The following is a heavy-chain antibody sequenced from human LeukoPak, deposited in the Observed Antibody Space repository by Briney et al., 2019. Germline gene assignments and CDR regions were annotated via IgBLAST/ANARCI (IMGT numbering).Heavy chain of an antibody. J-gene: IGHJ4*02. CDR1: GDTFTGYY. CDR2: INPNSGGT. Sequence: SGKVSCKASGDTFTGYYMHWVRQAPGQGLEWMGWINPNSGGTNYAQKFQGRVTMTRDTSISTAYMELSRLRSDDTAVYYCARVNGITTFGVVNPFYYWGQGTLVTVSS. V-gene: IGHV1-2*02. D-gene: IGHD3-3*01. CDR3: ARVNGITTFGVVNPFYY.